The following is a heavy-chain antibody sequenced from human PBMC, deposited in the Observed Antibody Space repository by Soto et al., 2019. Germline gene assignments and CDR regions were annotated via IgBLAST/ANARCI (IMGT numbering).Heavy chain of an antibody. CDR3: VHPRSTVQIPPT. J-gene: IGHJ5*02. D-gene: IGHD4-17*01. CDR2: ISSNGDST. Sequence: GSLRLSCSASGFTFSMFSMHWVRQAPGKGLEYVSGISSNGDSTYYADSVKGRFTISRDNSKNTLYLQMSSLRAVDTAVYYCVHPRSTVQIPPTWGQGTLVTVSS. CDR1: GFTFSMFS. V-gene: IGHV3-64D*06.